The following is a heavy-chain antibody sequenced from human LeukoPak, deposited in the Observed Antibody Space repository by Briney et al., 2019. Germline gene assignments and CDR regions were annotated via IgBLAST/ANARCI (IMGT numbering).Heavy chain of an antibody. V-gene: IGHV3-13*01. CDR3: ARRSAAAGIDAFDI. D-gene: IGHD6-13*01. Sequence: PGGSLRLSCSASGFSFRNYDMHWVRQPTGKGLEWVSAVGTGGDTYYAGSVKGRFTVVRENAKNTLYLQMNSLRAGDTAVYYCARRSAAAGIDAFDIWGQGTMVTVSS. CDR2: VGTGGDT. J-gene: IGHJ3*02. CDR1: GFSFRNYD.